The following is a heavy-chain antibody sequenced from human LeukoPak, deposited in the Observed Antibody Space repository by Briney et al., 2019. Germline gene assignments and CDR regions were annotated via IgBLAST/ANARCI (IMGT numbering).Heavy chain of an antibody. CDR3: ARVHGGYPFDQ. D-gene: IGHD2-15*01. J-gene: IGHJ4*02. CDR2: VSSVSSTL. V-gene: IGHV3-48*01. Sequence: PVQPLDSFSVVSSVSSTLFYADAVKGRFNISIDNVRNSLYLQMNGLRAEYTAVYYCARVHGGYPFDQWGQGTLFTVSS.